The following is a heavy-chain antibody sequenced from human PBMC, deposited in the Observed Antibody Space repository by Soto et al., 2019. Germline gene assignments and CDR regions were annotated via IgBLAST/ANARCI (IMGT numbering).Heavy chain of an antibody. CDR2: ISSNGGST. CDR3: AREGYWSSTSCYSFDY. Sequence: EVQLVESGGGLVQPGGSLRLSCAASGFTFSSYAMHWVRQAPGKGLEYVSAISSNGGSTYYANSVKGRFTISRDNSKNTLYLTMGSLRAEDMAVYYCAREGYWSSTSCYSFDYWGQGTLVTVSS. D-gene: IGHD2-2*01. J-gene: IGHJ4*02. V-gene: IGHV3-64*01. CDR1: GFTFSSYA.